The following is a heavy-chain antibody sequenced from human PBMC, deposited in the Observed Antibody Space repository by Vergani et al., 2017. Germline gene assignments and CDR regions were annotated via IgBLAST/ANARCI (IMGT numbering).Heavy chain of an antibody. CDR1: GYTFTSYG. CDR2: ININSGAT. Sequence: QVQLVQSGAEVKKPGASVKVSCKASGYTFTSYGISWVRQAPGQGLEWVGWININSGATKLAQKFQGRVTMGTDTSISTGYMELSSLRSDDTAVYYCARLATVVVPAARPLDLWGQGTLITVSS. J-gene: IGHJ4*02. V-gene: IGHV1-18*01. D-gene: IGHD2-2*01. CDR3: ARLATVVVPAARPLDL.